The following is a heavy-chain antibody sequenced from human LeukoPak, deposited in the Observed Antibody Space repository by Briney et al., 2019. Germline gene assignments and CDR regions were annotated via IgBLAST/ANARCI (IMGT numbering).Heavy chain of an antibody. V-gene: IGHV1-69*13. Sequence: GASVKVSCKVSGYTLTELSMHWVRQAPGKGLEWMGGIIPIFGTANYAQKFQGRVTITADESTSTAYMELSSLRSEDTAVYYCARDFYSGSRSAEYFQHWGQGTLVTVSS. J-gene: IGHJ1*01. CDR1: GYTLTELS. CDR2: IIPIFGTA. CDR3: ARDFYSGSRSAEYFQH. D-gene: IGHD1-26*01.